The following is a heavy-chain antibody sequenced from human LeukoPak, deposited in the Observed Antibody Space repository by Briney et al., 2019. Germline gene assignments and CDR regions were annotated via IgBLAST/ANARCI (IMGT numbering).Heavy chain of an antibody. CDR1: GGSITSSSFY. J-gene: IGHJ4*02. V-gene: IGHV4-39*01. Sequence: PSETLSLTCTVSGGSITSSSFYWGWIRRPPGKGLEWIGSIDYSGSTSYNPSLKARVTISVDTSKNQFSLKLSSVTAADTAIYYCARHVTLTNPFDYWDQGTLVTVSS. D-gene: IGHD4-11*01. CDR2: IDYSGST. CDR3: ARHVTLTNPFDY.